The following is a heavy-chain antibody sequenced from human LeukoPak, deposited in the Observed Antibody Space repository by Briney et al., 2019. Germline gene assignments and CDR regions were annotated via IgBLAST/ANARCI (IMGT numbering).Heavy chain of an antibody. V-gene: IGHV3-48*03. CDR2: ISSSGSTI. D-gene: IGHD2-15*01. J-gene: IGHJ4*02. Sequence: GGSLRLSCAASGFTFSSYEMNWVRQAPGKGLEWVSYISSSGSTIYYADSVKGRFTISRDNAKNSLYLQMNSLRAEDTAVYYCAKDRSYCSGGSCITGYWGQGTLVTVSS. CDR3: AKDRSYCSGGSCITGY. CDR1: GFTFSSYE.